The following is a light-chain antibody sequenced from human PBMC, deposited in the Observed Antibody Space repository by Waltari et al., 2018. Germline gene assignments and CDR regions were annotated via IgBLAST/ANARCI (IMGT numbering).Light chain of an antibody. J-gene: IGLJ2*01. CDR2: QNT. Sequence: SYELTQPPSASVSPGRPASITCPGDKSWNEYVSWYQQKAGQSPVVVIYQNTKRPSGIPERFSGSNSGNTATLTISGTQAMDEADYYCQAWVTSTVIFGGGTKLTVL. CDR1: KSWNEY. V-gene: IGLV3-1*01. CDR3: QAWVTSTVI.